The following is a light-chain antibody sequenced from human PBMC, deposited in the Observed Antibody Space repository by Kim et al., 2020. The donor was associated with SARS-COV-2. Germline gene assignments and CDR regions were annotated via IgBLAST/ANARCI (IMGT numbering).Light chain of an antibody. J-gene: IGKJ3*01. Sequence: IVLTQSPLSLPVTPGEPASMSCRSSQSLAGSGGYSYVDWYVHKPGQSPQLLIYLGSKRASGVPDRFSGSGSGTDFTLKISRVEAEDVGFYYFMQGLQSKSFGPETKLDIK. CDR2: LGS. CDR1: QSLAGSGGYSY. CDR3: MQGLQSKS. V-gene: IGKV2-28*01.